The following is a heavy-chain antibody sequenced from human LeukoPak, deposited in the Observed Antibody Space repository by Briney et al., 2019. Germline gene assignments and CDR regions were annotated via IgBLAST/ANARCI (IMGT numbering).Heavy chain of an antibody. Sequence: PGGSLRLSCAASGFTFSSYWMHWVRQTPGKGLVWVSRINGDGTSITYAESVRGRFTISRDNAKNTVYLQMNSLRAEDTALLYCARGLSDSWFYFDYWGQGTLVTVSS. CDR1: GFTFSSYW. CDR3: ARGLSDSWFYFDY. V-gene: IGHV3-74*01. D-gene: IGHD6-13*01. J-gene: IGHJ4*02. CDR2: INGDGTSI.